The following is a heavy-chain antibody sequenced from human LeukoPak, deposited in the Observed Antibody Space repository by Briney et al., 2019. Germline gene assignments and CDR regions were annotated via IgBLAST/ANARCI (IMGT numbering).Heavy chain of an antibody. V-gene: IGHV3-33*01. CDR2: IGYDGSNK. CDR1: VFTFSSYA. D-gene: IGHD3-9*01. CDR3: EQETAYEILTGYPRGLYGMDV. J-gene: IGHJ6*02. Sequence: PGGSLRLSCAVSVFTFSSYAMHWVHQAPGKGLEWDAVIGYDGSNKYYADCVKGRFTISRENDKNSLYLQMNSLRAGDTAVFFFEQETAYEILTGYPRGLYGMDVWGQGTTVTVSS.